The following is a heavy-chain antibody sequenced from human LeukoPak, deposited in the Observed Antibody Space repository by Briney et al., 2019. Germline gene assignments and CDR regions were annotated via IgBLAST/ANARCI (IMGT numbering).Heavy chain of an antibody. CDR2: IYSGGSP. CDR1: GFTVSSNS. Sequence: PGGSLRLSCAASGFTVSSNSMTWVRQAPGKGLEWVSAIYSGGSPYYADSVKGRFTISRDNSKNTLYLQMNSLRAEDTAVYYCAYISGSYHFDYWGQGTLVTVSS. V-gene: IGHV3-53*01. D-gene: IGHD1-26*01. J-gene: IGHJ4*02. CDR3: AYISGSYHFDY.